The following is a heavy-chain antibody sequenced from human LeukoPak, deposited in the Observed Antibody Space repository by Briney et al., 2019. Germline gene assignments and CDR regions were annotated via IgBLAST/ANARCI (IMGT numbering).Heavy chain of an antibody. D-gene: IGHD6-6*01. CDR1: GFTFSSYW. V-gene: IGHV3-7*01. J-gene: IGHJ4*02. CDR3: ARDHHGEQLVKGFDY. CDR2: IKQDGSEK. Sequence: PGGSLRLSCAASGFTFSSYWMSWVRQAPGKGLEWVANIKQDGSEKYYVDSVKGRFTISRDNAKNSLYLQMNSLRAEDTAVYYCARDHHGEQLVKGFDYWGQGTLVTVSS.